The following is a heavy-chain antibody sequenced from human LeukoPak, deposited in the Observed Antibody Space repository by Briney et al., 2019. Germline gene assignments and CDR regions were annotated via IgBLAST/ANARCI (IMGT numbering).Heavy chain of an antibody. V-gene: IGHV4-34*01. Sequence: YPSEALSLTCAVYGESFSGYYWSWIRQPPEKGLEWIGEINHSGSTNYNPSLKSRVTISVDTSKNQFSLKLSSVTAADTAAYYCARSRYDSSGYGYWGQGTLVTVSS. J-gene: IGHJ4*02. CDR2: INHSGST. CDR1: GESFSGYY. D-gene: IGHD3-22*01. CDR3: ARSRYDSSGYGY.